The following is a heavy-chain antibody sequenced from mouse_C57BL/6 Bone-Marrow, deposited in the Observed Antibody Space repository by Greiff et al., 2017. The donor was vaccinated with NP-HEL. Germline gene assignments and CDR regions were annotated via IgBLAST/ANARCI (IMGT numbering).Heavy chain of an antibody. CDR3: ARAVDYHGGNYAMGY. Sequence: QVQLQQPGAELVRPGASVKLSCKTSGYTFTSYWMHWVKQRPGQGLEWIGAIDPGNSDTSYNQKFKGKAKLTVDKSSSTAYMQLSSLTTEDSAVXYCARAVDYHGGNYAMGYWGQGTSV. D-gene: IGHD1-1*01. CDR2: IDPGNSDT. CDR1: GYTFTSYW. V-gene: IGHV1-69*02. J-gene: IGHJ4*01.